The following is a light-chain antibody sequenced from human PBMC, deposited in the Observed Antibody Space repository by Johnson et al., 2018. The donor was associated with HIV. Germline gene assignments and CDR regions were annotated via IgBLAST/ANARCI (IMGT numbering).Light chain of an antibody. CDR2: ENN. CDR3: GTWDSILSAYV. CDR1: SSNIGNNY. V-gene: IGLV1-51*02. J-gene: IGLJ1*01. Sequence: QSVLTQPPSMSAAPGQKVTISCSGSSSNIGNNYVSWYQQLPGTAPKLLIYENNKRPSGIPDRFSGSKSGTSATLGNTGLQTGDEADYYCGTWDSILSAYVFGTGTKVTVL.